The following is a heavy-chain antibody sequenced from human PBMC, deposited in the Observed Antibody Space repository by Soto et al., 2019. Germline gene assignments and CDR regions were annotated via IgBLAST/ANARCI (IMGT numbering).Heavy chain of an antibody. J-gene: IGHJ6*02. CDR1: GYTFTSYG. CDR2: ISAYNGNT. CDR3: ARLPKRGTGTTLVRYYGMDV. D-gene: IGHD1-7*01. V-gene: IGHV1-18*01. Sequence: GASVKVSCKASGYTFTSYGISWVRQAPGQGLEWMGWISAYNGNTNYAQKLQGRVTMTTDTSTSTAYMELRSLRSDDTAVYYCARLPKRGTGTTLVRYYGMDVWGQGTTVTVSS.